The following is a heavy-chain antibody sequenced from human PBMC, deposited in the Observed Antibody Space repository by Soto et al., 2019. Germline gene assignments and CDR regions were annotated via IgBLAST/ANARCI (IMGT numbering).Heavy chain of an antibody. J-gene: IGHJ3*02. Sequence: SETLSLTCTVSGCSISSDYWSWIRQPAGKGREWIGRIYTSGSTSYNPSLKSRVTLSVGTSKNPFSLKLRPVTAADTALYYCARAGGVTMIGALRTYALDIWAQGTMVTIS. CDR2: IYTSGST. CDR1: GCSISSDY. CDR3: ARAGGVTMIGALRTYALDI. D-gene: IGHD3-22*01. V-gene: IGHV4-4*07.